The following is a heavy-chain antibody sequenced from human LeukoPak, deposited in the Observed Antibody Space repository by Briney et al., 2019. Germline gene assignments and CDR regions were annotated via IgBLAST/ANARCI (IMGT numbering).Heavy chain of an antibody. CDR3: AKSPDGSGNQYYDDSSVWSIDY. V-gene: IGHV5-51*01. CDR1: GYSFTSYW. J-gene: IGHJ4*02. D-gene: IGHD3-22*01. Sequence: GESLKISCQGSGYSFTSYWIGWVRQMPGKGLEWMGIIYPGDSDTRYSPSFQGQVTISADKSISTAYLQWSSLKASDTAMYYCAKSPDGSGNQYYDDSSVWSIDYWGQGTLVTVSS. CDR2: IYPGDSDT.